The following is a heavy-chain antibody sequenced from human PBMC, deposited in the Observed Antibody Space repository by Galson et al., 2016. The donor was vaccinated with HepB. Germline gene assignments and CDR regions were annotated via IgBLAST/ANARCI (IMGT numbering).Heavy chain of an antibody. CDR2: LYYSGMT. CDR3: AAYVATVTSRRANYFDP. J-gene: IGHJ5*02. CDR1: GDSVNTGHYY. V-gene: IGHV4-61*01. D-gene: IGHD4-17*01. Sequence: TCNVSGDSVNTGHYYWNWLRQSPGKGLEWIGYLYYSGMTKYSPSLKSRVTISVDASKNQFSLNLRSVTAADTAVYYCAAYVATVTSRRANYFDPWGQGILVTVSS.